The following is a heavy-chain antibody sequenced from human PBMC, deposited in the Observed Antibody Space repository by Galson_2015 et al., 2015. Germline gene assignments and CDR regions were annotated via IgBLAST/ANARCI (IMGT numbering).Heavy chain of an antibody. V-gene: IGHV6-1*01. CDR3: AREGTRIAVATYYYYYGMDV. CDR1: GDSVPSNSAA. J-gene: IGHJ6*02. CDR2: TYYRSKWYN. D-gene: IGHD6-19*01. Sequence: CAISGDSVPSNSAAWNWIRQSPSRGLEWLGRTYYRSKWYNDYAVSVKSRITINPDTSKNQFSLQLNSVTPEDTAVYYCAREGTRIAVATYYYYYGMDVWGQGTTVTVSS.